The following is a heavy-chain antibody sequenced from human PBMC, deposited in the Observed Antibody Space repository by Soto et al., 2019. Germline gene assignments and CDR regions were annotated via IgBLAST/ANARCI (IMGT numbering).Heavy chain of an antibody. D-gene: IGHD2-2*01. CDR2: INHSGST. CDR3: ARTKSSTSCYLRY. J-gene: IGHJ4*02. Sequence: SETLSLTCAVYGGSFSGYYWSWIRQPPGKGLEWIGEINHSGSTNYNPSLKSRVTISVDTSKNQFSLKLSSVTAADTAVYYCARTKSSTSCYLRYWGQGTLVTVSS. V-gene: IGHV4-34*01. CDR1: GGSFSGYY.